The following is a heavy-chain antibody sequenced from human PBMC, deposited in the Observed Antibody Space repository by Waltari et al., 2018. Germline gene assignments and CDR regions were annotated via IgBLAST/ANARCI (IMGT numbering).Heavy chain of an antibody. Sequence: EVHLVESGGGLVQPGGSLRLSGAASTFTFRAFWMRWVRQAPGKGLEWVANIKKDGSEKYYMDAVEGRFTISRDNAKNSVYLQMNSLRVEDTAVNYCARDRLGYGDYDYWGQGTLVTVSS. CDR3: ARDRLGYGDYDY. J-gene: IGHJ4*02. V-gene: IGHV3-7*01. D-gene: IGHD4-17*01. CDR1: TFTFRAFW. CDR2: IKKDGSEK.